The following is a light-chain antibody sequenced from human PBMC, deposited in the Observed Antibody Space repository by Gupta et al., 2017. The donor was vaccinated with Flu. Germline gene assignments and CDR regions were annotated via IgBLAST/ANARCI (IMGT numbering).Light chain of an antibody. V-gene: IGLV1-44*01. Sequence: RDTSASSGSSAKIGSNSVNWYQQLPGKAPKLIIYRNNQRPAGVPDRFSGSKSGTSASLAISGLQAEDEAEYYCATWDGNQNGVVLGGGTKVTVL. CDR2: RNN. J-gene: IGLJ3*02. CDR3: ATWDGNQNGVV. CDR1: SAKIGSNS.